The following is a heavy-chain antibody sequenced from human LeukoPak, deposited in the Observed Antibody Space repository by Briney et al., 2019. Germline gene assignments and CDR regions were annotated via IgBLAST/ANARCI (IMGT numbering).Heavy chain of an antibody. CDR2: IRSDGSSE. CDR3: ARYCSGGTCYVGLI. CDR1: GFTFSTYG. J-gene: IGHJ4*02. D-gene: IGHD2-15*01. Sequence: GGSLRLSCAAAGFTFSTYGTHWVRQAPGKGLEWVAVIRSDGSSEYYADSVKGRFIISRDNSKNTLYLQMTSLRAEDPAVYYCARYCSGGTCYVGLIWGQGTLVTVSS. V-gene: IGHV3-33*01.